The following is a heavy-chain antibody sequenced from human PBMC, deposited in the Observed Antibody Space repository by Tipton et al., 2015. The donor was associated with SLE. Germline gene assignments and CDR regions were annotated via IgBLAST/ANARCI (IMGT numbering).Heavy chain of an antibody. CDR3: ARDHDPTTVAYAFDI. CDR1: GGSISSSSYY. CDR2: IYYSGST. D-gene: IGHD4-23*01. J-gene: IGHJ3*02. V-gene: IGHV4-61*01. Sequence: TLSLTCTVSGGSISSSSYYWSWIRQPPGKGLEWIGYIYYSGSTNYNPSLKSRVTISVDTSKNQFSLKLSSVTAADTAVYYCARDHDPTTVAYAFDIWGQGTMVTVSS.